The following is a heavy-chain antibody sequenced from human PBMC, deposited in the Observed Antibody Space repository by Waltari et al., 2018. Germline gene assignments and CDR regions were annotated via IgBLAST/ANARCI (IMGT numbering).Heavy chain of an antibody. CDR2: ISYDGSNK. D-gene: IGHD6-19*01. CDR3: ARDLRRWGIAVAGI. V-gene: IGHV3-30*01. CDR1: GFTFSSYA. J-gene: IGHJ3*02. Sequence: QVQLVESGGGVVQPGRSLRLSCAASGFTFSSYAMHWVRQAPGKGLEWVAVISYDGSNKYYADSVKGRFTISRDNSKNTLYLQMNSLRAEDTAVYYCARDLRRWGIAVAGIWGQGTMVTVSS.